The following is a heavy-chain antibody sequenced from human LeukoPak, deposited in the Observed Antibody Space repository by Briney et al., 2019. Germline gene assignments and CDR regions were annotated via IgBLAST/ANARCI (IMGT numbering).Heavy chain of an antibody. J-gene: IGHJ3*02. CDR3: ASTIFGEYAFDI. V-gene: IGHV4-61*02. CDR1: GGSISSGSYY. Sequence: TLSLTCTASGGSISSGSYYWSWIRQPAGKGLEWIGRIYTSGSTNYNPSLKSRITISVDTSKNQFSLKLSSVTAADTAVYYCASTIFGEYAFDIWGQGTMVTVSS. CDR2: IYTSGST. D-gene: IGHD3-3*01.